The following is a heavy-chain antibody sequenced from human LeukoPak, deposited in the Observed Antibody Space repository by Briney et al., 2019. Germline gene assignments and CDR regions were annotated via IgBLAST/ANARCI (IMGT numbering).Heavy chain of an antibody. D-gene: IGHD4-23*01. V-gene: IGHV3-66*01. CDR2: IYSGGNT. Sequence: PGGSLRLSCAASGFTVSTNYMSWVRQAPGRGLEWVSVIYSGGNTYYADSAKGRFTISRDNSKNTLYLQMNSLRADDTAVYYCARDSGTTVGYFDYWGQGTLVTVSS. CDR1: GFTVSTNY. CDR3: ARDSGTTVGYFDY. J-gene: IGHJ4*02.